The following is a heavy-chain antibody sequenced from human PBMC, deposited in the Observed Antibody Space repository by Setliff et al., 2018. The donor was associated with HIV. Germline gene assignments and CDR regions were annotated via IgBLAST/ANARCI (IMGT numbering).Heavy chain of an antibody. Sequence: GGSLRLSCAASGLTFSSHWMHWVRQAPGKGLVWVSYIDNDASHTIHADSVKGRFTISRDNAKNTVYLQMNSLRTEDTAVYYCAVHYYDSSGYDYWGQGTLVTVSS. CDR1: GLTFSSHW. D-gene: IGHD3-22*01. CDR2: IDNDASHT. V-gene: IGHV3-74*01. CDR3: AVHYYDSSGYDY. J-gene: IGHJ4*02.